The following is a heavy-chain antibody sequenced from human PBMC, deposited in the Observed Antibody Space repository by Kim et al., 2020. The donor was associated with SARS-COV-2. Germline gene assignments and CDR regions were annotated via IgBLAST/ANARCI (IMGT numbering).Heavy chain of an antibody. D-gene: IGHD6-19*01. Sequence: SVKVSCKASGGTFSSYAISWVRQAPGQGLEWMGGIIPIFGTANYAQKFQGRVTITADESTSTAYMELSSLRSEDTAVYYCAVESGIAVAGTRGVPGDWYFDLWGRGTLVTVSS. CDR2: IIPIFGTA. CDR3: AVESGIAVAGTRGVPGDWYFDL. CDR1: GGTFSSYA. J-gene: IGHJ2*01. V-gene: IGHV1-69*13.